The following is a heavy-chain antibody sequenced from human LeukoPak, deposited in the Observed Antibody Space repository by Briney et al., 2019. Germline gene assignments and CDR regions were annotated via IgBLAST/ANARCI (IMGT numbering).Heavy chain of an antibody. D-gene: IGHD3-10*01. CDR1: GYTFSGYY. J-gene: IGHJ4*02. V-gene: IGHV1-18*04. CDR2: ISAYNGNT. Sequence: GASVKVSCKASGYTFSGYYMHWVRQAPGQGLEWMGWISAYNGNTNYAQKLQGRVTMTTDTSTSTAYMELRSLRSDDTAVYYCARAEGSGSPIDYWGQGTLVTVSS. CDR3: ARAEGSGSPIDY.